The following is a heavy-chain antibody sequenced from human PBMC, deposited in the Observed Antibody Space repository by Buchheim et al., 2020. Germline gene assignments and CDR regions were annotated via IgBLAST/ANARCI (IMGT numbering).Heavy chain of an antibody. D-gene: IGHD2-2*01. CDR2: IYHSGGT. CDR1: GGSISSGGYS. Sequence: QLQLQESGSGLVKPSQTLSLTCAVSGGSISSGGYSWSWIRQPPGKGLEWIGYIYHSGGTYYNPSLKSRVTIPEDRCKHQFSLKLSSVTAADTAVYYCARAIVVVPAAIPYFDYWGQGTL. V-gene: IGHV4-30-2*01. J-gene: IGHJ4*02. CDR3: ARAIVVVPAAIPYFDY.